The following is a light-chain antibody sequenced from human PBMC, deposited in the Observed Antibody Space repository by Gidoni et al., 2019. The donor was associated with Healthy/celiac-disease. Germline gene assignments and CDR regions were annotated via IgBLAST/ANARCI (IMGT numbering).Light chain of an antibody. CDR2: DAS. CDR3: QQRSNWPPWT. CDR1: QSVSSY. J-gene: IGKJ1*01. Sequence: IVLTQSPATLSLSPGERATLSCRASQSVSSYLAWYQQKPGQAPRLLIYDASNRATGIPDRFSGSGSGTDFTLTISSLEPEDFAVYYCQQRSNWPPWTFGQXTKVEIK. V-gene: IGKV3-11*01.